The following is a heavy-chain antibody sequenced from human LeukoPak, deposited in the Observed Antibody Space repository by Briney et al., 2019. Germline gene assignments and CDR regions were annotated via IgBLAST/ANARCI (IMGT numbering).Heavy chain of an antibody. D-gene: IGHD3-22*01. V-gene: IGHV4-61*08. CDR3: ARRRYTSGYLDY. J-gene: IGHJ4*02. CDR1: GGAIISGGYS. CDR2: IYYSGST. Sequence: SQTLSLTCTVSGGAIISGGYSWNWIRQPPGKGLEWIGYIYYSGSTNYNPSLKSRVTMSIDTSKSQFSLKLTSVTAADTAVYYCARRRYTSGYLDYWGQGTLVTVSS.